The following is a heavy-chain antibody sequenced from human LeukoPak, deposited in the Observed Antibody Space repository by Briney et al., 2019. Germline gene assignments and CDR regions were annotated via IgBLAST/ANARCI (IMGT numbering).Heavy chain of an antibody. J-gene: IGHJ3*01. CDR2: IIPIPDIA. CDR1: GDTFSMYT. CDR3: ASSHYDFIL. V-gene: IGHV1-69*02. D-gene: IGHD3-3*01. Sequence: ASVKVPCKASGDTFSMYTFSWVRQAPGQGLEWMGRIIPIPDIANYAQKFQGRVTITADESTSTAYMELSSLRSEDTAVYYCASSHYDFILWGQGTMVTVSS.